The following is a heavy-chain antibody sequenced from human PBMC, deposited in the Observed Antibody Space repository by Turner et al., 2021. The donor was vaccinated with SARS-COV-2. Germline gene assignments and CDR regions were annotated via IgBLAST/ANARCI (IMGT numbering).Heavy chain of an antibody. V-gene: IGHV4-39*01. CDR3: AGEVVVPATILGAVYGMDV. D-gene: IGHD2-2*02. CDR2: IYYSGST. J-gene: IGHJ6*02. Sequence: QLQLQESGPGLVKPSETLSLTCTVSGGSISSSSYYWGWIRQPPGKGLEWIGNIYYSGSTYYNPSLKSRVTISVDTSKNQFSLKLSSVTAADTAVYYCAGEVVVPATILGAVYGMDVWGQGTTVTVSS. CDR1: GGSISSSSYY.